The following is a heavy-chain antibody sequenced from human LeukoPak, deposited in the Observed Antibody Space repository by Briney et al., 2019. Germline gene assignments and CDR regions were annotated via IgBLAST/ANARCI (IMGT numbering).Heavy chain of an antibody. Sequence: GGSLTLSCAASGFSFSNYWMSWVRQAPGKGLEWVANIKQDGSEKYYVDSVKGRFTVSRDNAKSSLYLQMNSLRAEDTALYYCARAGTYETTWYHWGQGTLVTVSS. CDR1: GFSFSNYW. D-gene: IGHD1-7*01. CDR3: ARAGTYETTWYH. CDR2: IKQDGSEK. V-gene: IGHV3-7*01. J-gene: IGHJ5*02.